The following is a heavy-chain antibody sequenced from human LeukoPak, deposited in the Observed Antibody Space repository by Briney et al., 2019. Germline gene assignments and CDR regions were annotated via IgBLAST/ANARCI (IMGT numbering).Heavy chain of an antibody. D-gene: IGHD5-24*01. J-gene: IGHJ3*02. V-gene: IGHV4-59*12. Sequence: SETLSLTCTVSGGSISSYYWSRIRQPPGKGLEWGGYIYYSGSTNYNPSLKSRVTMSVDTSKNQFSMKLSSVSAADTAVYNCARVGVIYGDGYNWDAFDIWGQGTMVTVSS. CDR2: IYYSGST. CDR3: ARVGVIYGDGYNWDAFDI. CDR1: GGSISSYY.